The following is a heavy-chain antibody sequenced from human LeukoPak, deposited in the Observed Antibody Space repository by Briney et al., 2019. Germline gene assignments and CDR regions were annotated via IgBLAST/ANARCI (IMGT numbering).Heavy chain of an antibody. CDR2: ISAYNGNT. J-gene: IGHJ4*02. D-gene: IGHD3-22*01. V-gene: IGHV1-18*01. CDR1: GYTFTSYG. Sequence: ASVKVSCKASGYTFTSYGISWVRQAPGQGLEWMGWISAYNGNTNYAQKLQGRVTMTTDTSTSTAYMELRSLRSDDTAVYYCARGSYYDSSGYYNEAEFDYWGQGTLVTVSS. CDR3: ARGSYYDSSGYYNEAEFDY.